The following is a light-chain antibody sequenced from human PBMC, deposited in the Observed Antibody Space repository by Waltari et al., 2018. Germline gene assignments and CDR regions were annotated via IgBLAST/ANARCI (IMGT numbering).Light chain of an antibody. CDR1: ELPRKH. Sequence: SYELTQTPSVSVSPGQTARITCPGPELPRKHAYWFQQKSGQAPRLVIYEDTKRPSGIPERFSGSSSGTVATLTITGAQVDDEADYYCYSSDSTGLRVFGGGTTVVVL. CDR2: EDT. J-gene: IGLJ1*01. V-gene: IGLV3-10*01. CDR3: YSSDSTGLRV.